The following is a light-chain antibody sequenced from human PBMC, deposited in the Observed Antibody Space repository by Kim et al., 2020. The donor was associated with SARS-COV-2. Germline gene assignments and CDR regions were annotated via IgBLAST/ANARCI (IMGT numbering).Light chain of an antibody. Sequence: VSPRQTASITCSGDKLGDKYACWYQQKPGQSPVLVIYQDSKRPSGIPGRFSGSNSGNTATLTISGTQAMDEADYYCQAWDSSTEVFGGGTQLTVL. CDR2: QDS. V-gene: IGLV3-1*01. CDR1: KLGDKY. J-gene: IGLJ2*01. CDR3: QAWDSSTEV.